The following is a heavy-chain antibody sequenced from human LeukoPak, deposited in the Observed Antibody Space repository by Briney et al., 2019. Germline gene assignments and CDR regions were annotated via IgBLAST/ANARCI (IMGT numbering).Heavy chain of an antibody. J-gene: IGHJ4*02. CDR1: GFTFSGYW. Sequence: PGGSLRLSCAASGFTFSGYWMHWVRQAPGKALVWVSRLNSVGSSTSYADSVKGRFTISRDNSENTLYLQMKSLRAEDTAVYYCARGDGYNFFDYWGQGTLVTVSS. V-gene: IGHV3-74*01. CDR2: LNSVGSST. CDR3: ARGDGYNFFDY. D-gene: IGHD5-24*01.